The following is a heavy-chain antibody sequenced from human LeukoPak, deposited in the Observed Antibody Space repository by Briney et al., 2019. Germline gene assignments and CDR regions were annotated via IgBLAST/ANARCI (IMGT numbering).Heavy chain of an antibody. CDR3: TIPARYSYGYLTY. D-gene: IGHD5-18*01. CDR1: GFTFSGSA. V-gene: IGHV3-73*01. CDR2: IRSKANSYAT. J-gene: IGHJ4*02. Sequence: PGGSLRLSCAASGFTFSGSAMHWVRQASGKGLEWVGRIRSKANSYATAYAASVKGRFTISRDDSKNTAYLQMNSLKTEDTAVYYCTIPARYSYGYLTYWGQGTLVTVSS.